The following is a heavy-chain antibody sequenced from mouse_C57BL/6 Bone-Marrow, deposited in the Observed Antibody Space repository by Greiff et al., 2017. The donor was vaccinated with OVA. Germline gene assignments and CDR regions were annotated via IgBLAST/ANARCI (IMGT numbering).Heavy chain of an antibody. V-gene: IGHV1-72*01. CDR1: GYTFTSYW. D-gene: IGHD1-1*01. CDR2: IDPNSGGT. J-gene: IGHJ4*01. CDR3: ARLEAFGHYYGSSGGYYYAMDY. Sequence: QVQLQQPGAELVKPGASVKLSCKASGYTFTSYWMHWVKQRPGRGLEWIGRIDPNSGGTKYNEKFKSKATLTVDKPSSTAYMQLSSLTSEDSAVYYCARLEAFGHYYGSSGGYYYAMDYWGQGTSVTVSS.